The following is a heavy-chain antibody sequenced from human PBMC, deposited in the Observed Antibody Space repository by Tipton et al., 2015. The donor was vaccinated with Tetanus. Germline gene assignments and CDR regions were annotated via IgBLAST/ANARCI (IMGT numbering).Heavy chain of an antibody. CDR1: GGSINSGGHF. D-gene: IGHD2/OR15-2a*01. CDR3: ARGTFHAFDF. J-gene: IGHJ4*02. V-gene: IGHV4-31*02. Sequence: LRLSCTVSGGSINSGGHFWTWIRQRTGKGLEWIGHIRDDGNSYANPSLSGRVTMSVDTRKNQFSLNLTSMSVADTATYYCARGTFHAFDFWGQGVQVTVSS. CDR2: IRDDGNS.